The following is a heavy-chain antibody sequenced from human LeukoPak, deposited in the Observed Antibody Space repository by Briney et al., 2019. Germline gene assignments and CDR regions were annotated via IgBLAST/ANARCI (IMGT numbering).Heavy chain of an antibody. CDR1: GLTFSSYA. J-gene: IGHJ6*02. CDR2: IGSGGGRT. Sequence: GGSLRLSCAASGLTFSSYAMSWVRQAPGKGLEWVSGIGSGGGRTYYADSVKGRFTISRDNSKNTLFLDMISLRGEDSAVYFCARELVSVTAHFGLDVWGQGTTVLVSS. CDR3: ARELVSVTAHFGLDV. D-gene: IGHD2-21*02. V-gene: IGHV3-23*01.